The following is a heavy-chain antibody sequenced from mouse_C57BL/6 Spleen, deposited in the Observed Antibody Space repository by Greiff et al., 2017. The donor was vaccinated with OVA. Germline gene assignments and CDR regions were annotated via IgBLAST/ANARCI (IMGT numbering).Heavy chain of an antibody. CDR2: IDPSDSET. Sequence: QVQLKQPGAELVRPGSSVKLSCKASGYTFTSYWMHWVQQRPIQGLEWIGNIDPSDSETHYTQKFKDKATLTVDKSSSTAYMQLSSLTSEDAAVYCCGRADNDGYYRDDWGQGTTLTVSS. CDR1: GYTFTSYW. J-gene: IGHJ2*01. V-gene: IGHV1-52*01. D-gene: IGHD2-3*01. CDR3: GRADNDGYYRDD.